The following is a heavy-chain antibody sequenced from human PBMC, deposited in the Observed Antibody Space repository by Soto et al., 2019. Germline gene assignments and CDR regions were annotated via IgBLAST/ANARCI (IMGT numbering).Heavy chain of an antibody. V-gene: IGHV3-30-3*01. CDR3: VRVSEYGMLNYGMDD. CDR1: AFTFSDYA. CDR2: ISYDGGST. Sequence: QVHVVESGGGVVHPGRSLRLSCAVSAFTFSDYAMHWVHQAPGKGLEWVAAISYDGGSTYYADSVKGRFTFSRDNSNYMLYLQMNSLRPEDTALYYCVRVSEYGMLNYGMDDWGQGTTVIVSS. J-gene: IGHJ6*02. D-gene: IGHD3-10*02.